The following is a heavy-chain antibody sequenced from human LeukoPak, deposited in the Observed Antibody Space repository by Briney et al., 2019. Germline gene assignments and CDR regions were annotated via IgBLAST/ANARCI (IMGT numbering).Heavy chain of an antibody. CDR3: ARGELLWFGELYRIDAFDI. Sequence: ASVKVSCKASGGTFDNFAISWVRQAPGQGLEWMGGIIPIFGTANYAQKFQGRVTITADKSTGTVYMELRSLTSEDTAVYYCARGELLWFGELYRIDAFDIWGQGTMVIVSS. V-gene: IGHV1-69*06. CDR2: IIPIFGTA. D-gene: IGHD3-10*01. J-gene: IGHJ3*02. CDR1: GGTFDNFA.